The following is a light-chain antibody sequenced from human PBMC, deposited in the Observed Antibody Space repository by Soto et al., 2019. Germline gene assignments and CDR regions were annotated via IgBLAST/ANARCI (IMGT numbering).Light chain of an antibody. J-gene: IGKJ1*01. CDR1: QDIRND. Sequence: GATAAVPRRASQDIRNDLGWYQQKPGKVPKLLIYAASTLQSGVPSRFSGSRSGTDFTLTISSLQPEDFATYYCQQTSSTPWTSGQGTK. V-gene: IGKV1-6*01. CDR3: QQTSSTPWT. CDR2: AAS.